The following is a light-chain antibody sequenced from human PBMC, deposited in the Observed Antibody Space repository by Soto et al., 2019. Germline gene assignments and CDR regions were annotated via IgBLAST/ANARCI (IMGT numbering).Light chain of an antibody. CDR1: QSISSY. CDR3: QQSYSTPFT. J-gene: IGKJ3*01. V-gene: IGKV1-39*01. CDR2: AAS. Sequence: DIPMTQSPSSLSASVGDRVTITCRARQSISSYLNWYQQKPGKAPKLLIYAASSLQSWVPSRFSGSGSGTDFTLTISSLQPEDFATYYCQQSYSTPFTFGPGTKVDIK.